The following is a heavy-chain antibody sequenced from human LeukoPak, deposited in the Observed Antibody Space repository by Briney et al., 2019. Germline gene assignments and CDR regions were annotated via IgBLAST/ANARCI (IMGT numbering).Heavy chain of an antibody. Sequence: GASVKVSCNASGYTFTGYYMHWVRQAPGQGLEWMGRINPNSGGTNYAQKFQGRVTMTRDTSISTAYMELSRLRSDDTAVYYCARDGWFGELSYDYWGQGTLVTVSS. V-gene: IGHV1-2*06. D-gene: IGHD3-10*01. CDR3: ARDGWFGELSYDY. CDR2: INPNSGGT. CDR1: GYTFTGYY. J-gene: IGHJ4*02.